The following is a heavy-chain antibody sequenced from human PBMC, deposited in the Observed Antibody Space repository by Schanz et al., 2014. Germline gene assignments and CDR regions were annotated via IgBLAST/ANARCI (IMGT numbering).Heavy chain of an antibody. CDR3: ARENLNWEAFDI. D-gene: IGHD7-27*01. CDR2: ISRDGTTS. V-gene: IGHV3-11*01. CDR1: GFTFSRYW. Sequence: VQLVESGGGLAPPGGSVRLSCAASGFTFSRYWMSWIRQAPGKGLEWLSYISRDGTTSYYADSVKGRFTISRDNAKNSLYLEMTSLRGEDTAVYYCARENLNWEAFDIWGQGTVVTVSS. J-gene: IGHJ3*02.